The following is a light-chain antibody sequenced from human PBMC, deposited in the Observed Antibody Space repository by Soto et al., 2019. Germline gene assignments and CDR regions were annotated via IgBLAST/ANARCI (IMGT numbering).Light chain of an antibody. V-gene: IGKV1-39*01. CDR2: AAS. CDR1: QSISTY. J-gene: IGKJ4*01. Sequence: DLPMTQSPSSLSASVGDRVTISCRASQSISTYLNWYQQKPGKAPDLLSYAASSLQSGVPPRFSGSGSGTDFTLTIMSLQPEDFATYYCQQSYTAPLTFGGGTKVEIK. CDR3: QQSYTAPLT.